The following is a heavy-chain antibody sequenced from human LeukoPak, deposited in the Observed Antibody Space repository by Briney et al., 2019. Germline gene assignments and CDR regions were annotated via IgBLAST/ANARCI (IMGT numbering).Heavy chain of an antibody. D-gene: IGHD4-17*01. V-gene: IGHV4-31*03. J-gene: IGHJ5*02. Sequence: PSETLSLTCTVSGGSISSGGYYWSWIRQHPGKGLEWIGYIYYSGSTYYNPSLKSRVIISVDSSKNQFSLKLSSVTAADTAVYYCAREDGDYGGNWFDPWGQGTLVTVSS. CDR1: GGSISSGGYY. CDR3: AREDGDYGGNWFDP. CDR2: IYYSGST.